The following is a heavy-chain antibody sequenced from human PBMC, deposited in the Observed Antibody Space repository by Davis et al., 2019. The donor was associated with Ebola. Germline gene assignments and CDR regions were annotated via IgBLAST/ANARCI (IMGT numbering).Heavy chain of an antibody. CDR1: GYTFTGYY. CDR2: IIPILGIA. Sequence: SVKVSCKASGYTFTGYYMHWVRQAPGQGLEWMGRIIPILGIANYAQKFQGRVTITADKSTSTAYMELSSLRSEDTAVYYCARDLGDYYDSSGGMDVWGQGTTVTVSS. V-gene: IGHV1-69*04. CDR3: ARDLGDYYDSSGGMDV. J-gene: IGHJ6*02. D-gene: IGHD3-22*01.